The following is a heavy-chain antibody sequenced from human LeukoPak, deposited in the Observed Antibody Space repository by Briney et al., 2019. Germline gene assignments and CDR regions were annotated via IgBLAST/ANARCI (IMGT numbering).Heavy chain of an antibody. V-gene: IGHV1-69*13. J-gene: IGHJ4*02. CDR1: GGTFISYA. CDR3: AVMIGSGSPYYFDY. CDR2: IIPIFGTA. D-gene: IGHD3-3*01. Sequence: SVKVSCKASGGTFISYAISWVRQAPGQGLEWMGGIIPIFGTANYAQKFQGRVTITADESTSTAYMELSSLRSEDTAVYYCAVMIGSGSPYYFDYWGQGTLVTVSS.